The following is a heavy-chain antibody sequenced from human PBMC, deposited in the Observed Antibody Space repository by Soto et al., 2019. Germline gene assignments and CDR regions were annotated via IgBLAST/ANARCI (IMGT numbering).Heavy chain of an antibody. V-gene: IGHV3-48*03. CDR1: GFTFSSYE. CDR2: ISSNGVNT. CDR3: ARGWGDFDF. J-gene: IGHJ4*02. Sequence: EVQLVESGGGLAQPGGSLRLSCVVSGFTFSSYEMNWVRQVPGKGLEWLAYISSNGVNTYYADSVMGRFTISRYNAKHSLYLQIHSLRVEDTAIYYCARGWGDFDFWGQGTLVTVSS. D-gene: IGHD2-21*01.